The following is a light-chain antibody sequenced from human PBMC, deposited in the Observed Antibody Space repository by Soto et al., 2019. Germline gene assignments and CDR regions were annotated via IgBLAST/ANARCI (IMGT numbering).Light chain of an antibody. V-gene: IGLV2-14*01. CDR3: GAYTSSNTRV. J-gene: IGLJ1*01. CDR2: EVN. Sequence: QSALAQPASVSGSPGQSITISCTGTSSDVGGYNYVSWYQQYPGKAPKLMIYEVNNRPSGVSNRFSGSKSGNTASLTISGLQAEDEADYYCGAYTSSNTRVFGTGTKVTVL. CDR1: SSDVGGYNY.